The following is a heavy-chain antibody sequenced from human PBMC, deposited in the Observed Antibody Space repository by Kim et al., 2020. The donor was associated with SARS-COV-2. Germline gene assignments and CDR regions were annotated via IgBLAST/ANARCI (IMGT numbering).Heavy chain of an antibody. CDR2: INHSGST. CDR1: GGSLSGYY. D-gene: IGHD3-22*01. V-gene: IGHV4-34*01. Sequence: SETLSLTCAVYGGSLSGYYWSWIRQPPGKGLEWIGEINHSGSTTYNPSLKSRVTISLDTSKNQFSLKLSSVTAADTAVYYCARGLDSSGYTGHTFDIWGQETMVTVSS. J-gene: IGHJ3*02. CDR3: ARGLDSSGYTGHTFDI.